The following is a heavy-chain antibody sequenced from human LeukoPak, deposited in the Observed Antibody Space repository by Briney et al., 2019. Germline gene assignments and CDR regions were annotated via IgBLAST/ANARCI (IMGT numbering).Heavy chain of an antibody. V-gene: IGHV4-34*01. J-gene: IGHJ5*02. Sequence: PSETLSLTCAVYGGSFSGYYWSWIRQPPGKGLEWIGEINHSGSTNYNPSLKSRVTISVDTSKNQFSLKLSSVTAADTAVYYCARGLGGYCSGGSCRPPNWFDPWGQGTLVTVSS. D-gene: IGHD2-15*01. CDR2: INHSGST. CDR3: ARGLGGYCSGGSCRPPNWFDP. CDR1: GGSFSGYY.